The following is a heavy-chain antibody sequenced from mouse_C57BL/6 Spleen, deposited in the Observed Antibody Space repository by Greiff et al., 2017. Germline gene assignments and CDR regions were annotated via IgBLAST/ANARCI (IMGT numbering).Heavy chain of an antibody. J-gene: IGHJ1*03. Sequence: QVQLQQSGAELVRPGPSVKVSCKASGYAFTNYLIEWVKQRPGQGLEWIGVINPGSGGTNYNEKFKGKATLTADKSSSTAYMQLSSLTSEDSAVYFCARSIAHGYFDVWGTGTTVTVSS. CDR2: INPGSGGT. CDR1: GYAFTNYL. V-gene: IGHV1-54*01. CDR3: ARSIAHGYFDV.